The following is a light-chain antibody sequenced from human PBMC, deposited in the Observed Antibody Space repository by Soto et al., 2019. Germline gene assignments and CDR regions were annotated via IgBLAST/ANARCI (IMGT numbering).Light chain of an antibody. CDR3: QSYDSRLSGHVV. CDR2: SNS. Sequence: QSVLTQPPSVSGAPGQRVTISCTGSSSNIGAGYNVHWYQQLPGTAPKLLIYSNSNRPSGVPDRFSGSKTGTSASLAITGLQAEDEADYYCQSYDSRLSGHVVFGGGTK. V-gene: IGLV1-40*01. J-gene: IGLJ2*01. CDR1: SSNIGAGYN.